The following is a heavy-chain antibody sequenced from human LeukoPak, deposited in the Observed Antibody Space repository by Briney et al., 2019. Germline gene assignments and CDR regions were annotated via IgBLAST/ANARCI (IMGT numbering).Heavy chain of an antibody. Sequence: PSETLSLTCAVYGGSFSGYYWSWFRQPPGKGLEWIGEINHSGSTNYNPSLKNRVTISVDTSTNQFFLKLRSVTAAAAAAYYCARGSAPRYYYYYYMDVWGKGTTVTVSS. CDR2: INHSGST. V-gene: IGHV4-34*01. CDR1: GGSFSGYY. CDR3: ARGSAPRYYYYYYMDV. J-gene: IGHJ6*03. D-gene: IGHD6-6*01.